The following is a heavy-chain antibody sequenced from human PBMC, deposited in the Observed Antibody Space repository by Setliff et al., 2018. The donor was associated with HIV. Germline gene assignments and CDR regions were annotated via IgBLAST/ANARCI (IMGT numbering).Heavy chain of an antibody. CDR1: GGSVSSYY. Sequence: SETLSLTCTVSGGSVSSYYWSWIRQPAGKGLEWIGRIYVSGSTNYNPSLKSRVTMSVDTAKNQFSLKLSSVTAADTAVYYCARVPRQLLKGAAAYFDYWGQGTLVTVSS. D-gene: IGHD5-18*01. V-gene: IGHV4-4*07. J-gene: IGHJ4*02. CDR2: IYVSGST. CDR3: ARVPRQLLKGAAAYFDY.